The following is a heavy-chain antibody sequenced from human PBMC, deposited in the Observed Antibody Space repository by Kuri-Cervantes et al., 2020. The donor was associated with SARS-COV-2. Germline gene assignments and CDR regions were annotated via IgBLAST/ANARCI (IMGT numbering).Heavy chain of an antibody. Sequence: LKISCAASGFTFSSHSMNWVRQAPGKGLEWVSCTSSGSTYIYYVDSVKGRFTISRDNAKNSLYPQMNSLRAEDTVVYYCARAGGSGGTSNYYYYMDVWGKGTTVTVSS. CDR2: TSSGSTYI. J-gene: IGHJ6*03. CDR1: GFTFSSHS. D-gene: IGHD2-15*01. V-gene: IGHV3-21*01. CDR3: ARAGGSGGTSNYYYYMDV.